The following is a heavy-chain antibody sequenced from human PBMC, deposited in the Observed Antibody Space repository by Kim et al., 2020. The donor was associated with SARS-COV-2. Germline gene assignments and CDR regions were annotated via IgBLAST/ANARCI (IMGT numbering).Heavy chain of an antibody. D-gene: IGHD4-4*01. CDR2: TNVNGDA. Sequence: SETLSLTCKVSGDSLSRYSWNWVRQAPGKGLEWIGETNVNGDARYSPSLRGRVTLSLETWRAQVLLTLNSVTAADAGVYFCARDGRPASSHSLDVWG. V-gene: IGHV4-34*01. CDR1: GDSLSRYS. J-gene: IGHJ6*02. CDR3: ARDGRPASSHSLDV.